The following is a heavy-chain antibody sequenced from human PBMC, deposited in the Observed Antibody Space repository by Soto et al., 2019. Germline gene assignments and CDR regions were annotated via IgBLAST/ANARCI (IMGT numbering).Heavy chain of an antibody. Sequence: GGSLRLSCGASGFTFDAHAMSWVRQAPGKGLEWVSAISGSGGSTYYADSVTGRFTISRDNSKNTLYLQMNSLRAEDTAVYYCAKVQRLYYDFWSGHTSGAFEIWGQGTMVTVSS. D-gene: IGHD3-3*01. CDR1: GFTFDAHA. V-gene: IGHV3-23*01. CDR2: ISGSGGST. J-gene: IGHJ3*02. CDR3: AKVQRLYYDFWSGHTSGAFEI.